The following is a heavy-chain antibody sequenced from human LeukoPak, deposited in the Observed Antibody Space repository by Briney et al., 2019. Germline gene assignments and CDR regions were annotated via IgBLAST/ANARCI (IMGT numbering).Heavy chain of an antibody. Sequence: PSETLSLTCTVSGDSFSSVTDYWAWIRQPPGKGLEWIASGDYSGGKYYNPSLESRVAISTDMSKSQISLKLTSVTGADTAVYYCARGLDRPFDYWGQGTLVTVSS. CDR3: ARGLDRPFDY. CDR2: GDYSGGK. CDR1: GDSFSSVTDY. V-gene: IGHV4-39*07. J-gene: IGHJ4*02. D-gene: IGHD3-22*01.